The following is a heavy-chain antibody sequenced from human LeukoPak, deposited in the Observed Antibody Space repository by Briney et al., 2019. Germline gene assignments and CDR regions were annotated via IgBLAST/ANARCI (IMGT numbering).Heavy chain of an antibody. V-gene: IGHV3-30*02. CDR1: GFTFSSHG. CDR2: IWYGGSNK. J-gene: IGHJ6*03. Sequence: GGSLRLSCAAPGFTFSSHGMHWVRQAPGKGLEWVAIIWYGGSNKYYADSVKGRFTISRDNSKNTLYLQMNSLRAEDTAVYYCAKDSGDIYYYYYMDVWGKGTTVTVSS. CDR3: AKDSGDIYYYYYMDV. D-gene: IGHD1-1*01.